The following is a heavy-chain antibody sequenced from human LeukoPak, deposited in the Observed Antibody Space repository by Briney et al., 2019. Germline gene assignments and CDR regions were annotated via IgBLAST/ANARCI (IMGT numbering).Heavy chain of an antibody. Sequence: GRSLRLSCAASGFTFSSYGMHWVRQAPGKGLEWVAVISYDGSNKYYADSVKGRLTISRDNAKNTLYLQMNSLRAEDTAVYYCARGGYHAYYLDYWGQGSLVTVSS. V-gene: IGHV3-30*03. D-gene: IGHD5-18*01. CDR2: ISYDGSNK. CDR3: ARGGYHAYYLDY. CDR1: GFTFSSYG. J-gene: IGHJ4*02.